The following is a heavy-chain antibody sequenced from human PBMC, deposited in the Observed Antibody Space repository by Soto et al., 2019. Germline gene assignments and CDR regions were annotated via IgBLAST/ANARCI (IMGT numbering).Heavy chain of an antibody. CDR1: GFTFSSYG. CDR2: IWYDGSNK. Sequence: ESGGGVVQPGRSLRLSCAASGFTFSSYGMHWVRQAPGKGLEWVAVIWYDGSNKYYADSVKGRFTISRDNSKNTLYLQMNSLRAEDTAVYYCASIAGYSSSFDYWGQGTLVTVSS. J-gene: IGHJ4*02. D-gene: IGHD6-19*01. CDR3: ASIAGYSSSFDY. V-gene: IGHV3-33*01.